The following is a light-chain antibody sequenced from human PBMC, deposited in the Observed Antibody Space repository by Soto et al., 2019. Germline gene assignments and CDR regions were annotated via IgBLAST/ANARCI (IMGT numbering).Light chain of an antibody. Sequence: HSVLTQPPSVSGAPGQRVTISCTGSSSNIGAGYDVHWYQQLPGTAPKLLIYGNNNRPSGAPDRFSGSKSGTSASLAITGLQAEDEADYYCQSYDSSLSKRVFGGGTKLTVL. V-gene: IGLV1-40*01. J-gene: IGLJ2*01. CDR3: QSYDSSLSKRV. CDR1: SSNIGAGYD. CDR2: GNN.